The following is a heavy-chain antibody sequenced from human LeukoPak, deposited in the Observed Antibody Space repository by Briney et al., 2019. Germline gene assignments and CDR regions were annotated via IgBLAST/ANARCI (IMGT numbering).Heavy chain of an antibody. CDR1: GGSISSYY. Sequence: SETLSLACTVSGGSISSYYWSWIRQPAGKGLEWIGRIYTSGSTNYNPSLKSRVTMSVDTSKNQFSLKLSSVTAADTAVYYCARDSSEYYYYGMDVWGQGTTVTVSS. V-gene: IGHV4-4*07. J-gene: IGHJ6*02. CDR2: IYTSGST. CDR3: ARDSSEYYYYGMDV. D-gene: IGHD2-2*01.